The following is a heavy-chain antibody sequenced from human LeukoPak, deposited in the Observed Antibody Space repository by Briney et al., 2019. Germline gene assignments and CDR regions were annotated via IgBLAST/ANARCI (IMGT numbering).Heavy chain of an antibody. D-gene: IGHD5-18*01. J-gene: IGHJ4*02. CDR3: AKVGRGYSYGAFDY. CDR1: GFTFDDYA. V-gene: IGHV3-9*01. Sequence: SLRLPCAASGFTFDDYAMHRVRQAPGKGLEGVSGISWNSGSIGYADSVKGRFTISRDNAKTSLYLQMNSLRAEDTALYYCAKVGRGYSYGAFDYWGQGTLVTVSS. CDR2: ISWNSGSI.